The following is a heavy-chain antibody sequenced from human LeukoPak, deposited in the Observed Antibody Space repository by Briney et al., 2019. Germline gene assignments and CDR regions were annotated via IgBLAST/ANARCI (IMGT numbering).Heavy chain of an antibody. V-gene: IGHV1-69*04. Sequence: SVKVPCKASGGTFSSYAISWVRQAPGQGLEWMGRIIPILGIANYAQKFQGRVTITADKSTSTAYMELSSLRSEDTAVYYCARGVIRAVAGQFDPWGQGTLVTVSS. CDR1: GGTFSSYA. CDR2: IIPILGIA. D-gene: IGHD6-19*01. J-gene: IGHJ5*02. CDR3: ARGVIRAVAGQFDP.